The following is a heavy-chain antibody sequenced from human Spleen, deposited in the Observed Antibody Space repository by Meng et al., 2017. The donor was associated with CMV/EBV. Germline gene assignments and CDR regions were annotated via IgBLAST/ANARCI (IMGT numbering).Heavy chain of an antibody. CDR2: IKEDGSDK. CDR1: GFTFSSYW. V-gene: IGHV3-7*01. Sequence: GESLKISCAASGFTFSSYWMSWVRQAPGKGLEWVANIKEDGSDKYYVDSVKGRFTISRDNAKNSLYLQMDSLRAEDTAVYYCAKAGDSSPRYYYYGMDVWGQGTTVTVSS. J-gene: IGHJ6*02. CDR3: AKAGDSSPRYYYYGMDV. D-gene: IGHD2-21*02.